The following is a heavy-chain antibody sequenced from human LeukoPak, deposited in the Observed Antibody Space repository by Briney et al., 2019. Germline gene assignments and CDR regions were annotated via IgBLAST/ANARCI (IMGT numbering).Heavy chain of an antibody. CDR3: SRAPREGSFDY. CDR2: ISVYNGDA. V-gene: IGHV1-18*01. D-gene: IGHD5-24*01. CDR1: GYTFSTFG. J-gene: IGHJ4*02. Sequence: ASVKVSCKASGYTFSTFGISWLRQTPGQGLEWLGWISVYNGDAHFAQRFQGRVTMTTDTSTSTVYMELRSLTSDDTAVYYCSRAPREGSFDYWGQGSLLTVSS.